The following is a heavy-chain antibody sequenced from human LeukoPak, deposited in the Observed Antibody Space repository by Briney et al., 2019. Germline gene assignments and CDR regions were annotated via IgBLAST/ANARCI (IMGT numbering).Heavy chain of an antibody. CDR3: AKDLAGSSGSYFDY. Sequence: QPGGSLRRSCSASGCTFSSYAVSWFLRAPGKGRVWCSAIICSGGSTYYADSVKGRFTISRDNSKNTLYLQMNSLRAEDTAVYYCAKDLAGSSGSYFDYWGQGTLVTVYS. CDR1: GCTFSSYA. CDR2: IICSGGST. V-gene: IGHV3-23*01. D-gene: IGHD3-22*01. J-gene: IGHJ4*02.